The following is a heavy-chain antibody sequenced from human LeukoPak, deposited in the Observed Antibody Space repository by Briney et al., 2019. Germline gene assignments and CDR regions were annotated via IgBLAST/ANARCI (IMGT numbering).Heavy chain of an antibody. D-gene: IGHD1/OR15-1a*01. V-gene: IGHV4-59*08. CDR3: ASAVTGTYGTFDI. J-gene: IGHJ3*02. CDR1: GGSITSYY. Sequence: SKTLSLTCTVSGGSITSYYWSWLRQPPGKGLEWIGYIYYSGSTNYDPSLKGRVTISADMSKNQFSLKLTSVTAADTAVYYCASAVTGTYGTFDIWGPGTMVTVFS. CDR2: IYYSGST.